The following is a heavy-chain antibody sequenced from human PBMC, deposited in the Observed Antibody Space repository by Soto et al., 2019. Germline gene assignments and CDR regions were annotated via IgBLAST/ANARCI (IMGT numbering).Heavy chain of an antibody. J-gene: IGHJ4*02. D-gene: IGHD3-22*01. CDR3: ATDPPTYYDSSGHYDGDL. CDR1: GGTFSSYA. V-gene: IGHV1-69*06. Sequence: SVKVSCKASGGTFSSYAISRVRQAPGQGLEWMGGIIPIFGTANYAQKFQGRVTITADKSTSTAYMELSSLRSEDTAVYYCATDPPTYYDSSGHYDGDLWGQGNLVTVSS. CDR2: IIPIFGTA.